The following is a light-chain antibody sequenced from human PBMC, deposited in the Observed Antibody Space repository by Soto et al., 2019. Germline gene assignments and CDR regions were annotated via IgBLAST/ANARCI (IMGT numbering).Light chain of an antibody. CDR1: QGLVHSDGATF. CDR2: RVS. V-gene: IGKV2-30*02. CDR3: MQRAHPPYT. J-gene: IGKJ2*01. Sequence: DVVMIQSPLSLPVTLGQPASISCRSSQGLVHSDGATFLAWFQQRPGQSPRRLIHRVSKRDSGVPDRFRGSRSGTYFTLKISRVQAEDVGVYDCMQRAHPPYTFGQGTKLEL.